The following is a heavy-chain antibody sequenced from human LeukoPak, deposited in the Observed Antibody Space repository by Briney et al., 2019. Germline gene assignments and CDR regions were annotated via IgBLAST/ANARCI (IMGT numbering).Heavy chain of an antibody. CDR2: ISTSGAYI. Sequence: PGGSLRLSCAASGFVFSTRSMNWVRQAPGKGLEWVSSISTSGAYIYYADSVKGRFTISRDNAKNSLFLQMNSLRAEDTAVYYCARDIATAGHLAFDYWGQGTLVTVSS. V-gene: IGHV3-21*01. CDR1: GFVFSTRS. D-gene: IGHD6-13*01. CDR3: ARDIATAGHLAFDY. J-gene: IGHJ4*02.